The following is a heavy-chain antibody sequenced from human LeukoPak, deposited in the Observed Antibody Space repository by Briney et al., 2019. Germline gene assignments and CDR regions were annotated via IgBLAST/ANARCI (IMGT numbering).Heavy chain of an antibody. CDR1: GGSFSGYY. V-gene: IGHV4-34*01. J-gene: IGHJ6*03. Sequence: SETLSLTCAVYGGSFSGYYWSWIRQPPGKGLEWIGEINHSGSTNYNPSLKSRVTISVDTSKNQFSLKLSSVTAADTAVYYCARRRVGYSYGYLGYYYYYMDVWGKGTTVTVSS. D-gene: IGHD5-18*01. CDR2: INHSGST. CDR3: ARRRVGYSYGYLGYYYYYMDV.